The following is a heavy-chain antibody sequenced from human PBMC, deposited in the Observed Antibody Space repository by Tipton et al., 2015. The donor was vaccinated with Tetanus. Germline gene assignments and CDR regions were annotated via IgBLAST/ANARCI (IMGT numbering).Heavy chain of an antibody. V-gene: IGHV4-31*03. Sequence: LRLSCTVSGWPMNSGGYYWSWIRQRPGRGLEWIGYMYHTETTFSDPALKSRLSMSADTSKNQFSLRLTSLTAADTAIYYCARDATLLRAMDHWGHGTLVTVSS. CDR1: GWPMNSGGYY. CDR3: ARDATLLRAMDH. J-gene: IGHJ4*03. CDR2: MYHTETT. D-gene: IGHD2-2*01.